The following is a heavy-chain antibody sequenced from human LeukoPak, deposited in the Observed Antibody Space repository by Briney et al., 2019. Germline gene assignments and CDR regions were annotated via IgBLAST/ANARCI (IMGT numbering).Heavy chain of an antibody. J-gene: IGHJ4*02. CDR1: GDSFSTNSVA. D-gene: IGHD5-24*01. Sequence: SQTLSLTCAISGDSFSTNSVAWNWLRQSPSRGLEWLGRTYYRSKWYNGYAGSVKSRITINPDTSKNQFSLQLKSVTPEDTAVYYCARELDGYNSKPLDYWGQGTLVTVSS. CDR3: ARELDGYNSKPLDY. CDR2: TYYRSKWYN. V-gene: IGHV6-1*01.